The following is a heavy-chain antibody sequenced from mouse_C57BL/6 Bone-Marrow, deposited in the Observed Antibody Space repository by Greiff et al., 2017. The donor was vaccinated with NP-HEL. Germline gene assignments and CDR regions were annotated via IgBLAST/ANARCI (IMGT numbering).Heavy chain of an antibody. CDR3: ARPYYYGNWYFDV. D-gene: IGHD1-1*01. J-gene: IGHJ1*03. CDR2: ISNGGGST. V-gene: IGHV5-12*01. Sequence: EVQGVESGGGLVQPGGSLKLSCAASGFTFSDYYMYWVRQTPEKRLEWVAYISNGGGSTYYPDTVKGRFTISRDNAKNTLYLQMSRLKSEDTAMYYCARPYYYGNWYFDVWGTGTTVTVSS. CDR1: GFTFSDYY.